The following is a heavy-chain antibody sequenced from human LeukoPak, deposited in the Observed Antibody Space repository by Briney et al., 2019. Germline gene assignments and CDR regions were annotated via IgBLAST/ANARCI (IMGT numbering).Heavy chain of an antibody. Sequence: PGGSLRLSCAASGFTFSSYAMNWVRQAPGKGLEWVSAISGSGGSTYYADSVKGRFTISRDNSKNTLYLQMNGLRAEDTAVYYCAKVNLAAADTGWFDPWGQGTLVTVSS. CDR1: GFTFSSYA. J-gene: IGHJ5*02. CDR3: AKVNLAAADTGWFDP. CDR2: ISGSGGST. D-gene: IGHD6-13*01. V-gene: IGHV3-23*01.